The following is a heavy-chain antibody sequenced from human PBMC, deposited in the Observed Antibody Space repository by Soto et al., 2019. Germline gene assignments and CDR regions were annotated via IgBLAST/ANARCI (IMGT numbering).Heavy chain of an antibody. V-gene: IGHV1-58*01. D-gene: IGHD6-6*01. CDR3: AAGGSSASGRYYYYYYGMYV. CDR2: IVVGSGNT. J-gene: IGHJ6*02. Sequence: QMQLVQSGPEVKKPGTSVQVSCKASGFTFTSSAVQWVRQARGQRLEWIGWIVVGSGNTNYAQKFQERVTITRDMPTSTAYMELGSLGSEDTAVSFCAAGGSSASGRYYYYYYGMYVWGQGTTVTVSS. CDR1: GFTFTSSA.